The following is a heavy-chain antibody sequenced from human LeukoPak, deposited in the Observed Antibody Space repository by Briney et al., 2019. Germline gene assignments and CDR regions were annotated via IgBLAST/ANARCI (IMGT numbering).Heavy chain of an antibody. D-gene: IGHD5-18*01. J-gene: IGHJ4*02. CDR3: ARGFRYSGYDY. CDR2: IYHSGST. Sequence: SETLSLTCSVSDGSISSSSYYWSWIRQPPGKGLEWIGYIYHSGSTYYNPSLKSRVTISVDRSKNQFSLKLSSVTAADTAVYYCARGFRYSGYDYWGQGTLVTVSS. V-gene: IGHV4-30-2*01. CDR1: DGSISSSSYY.